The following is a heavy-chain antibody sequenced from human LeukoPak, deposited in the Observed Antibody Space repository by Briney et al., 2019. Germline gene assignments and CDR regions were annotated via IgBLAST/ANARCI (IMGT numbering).Heavy chain of an antibody. Sequence: GGSLRLSCALSGLNIRNYWMHWVRQAPGKGLVWVSRMNDDGSGISYAGSVKGRFTISRDHAKNTLYLQMNSLRAEDTAVYYCARETTVSREWYFGLWGRGTLVTVAS. CDR3: ARETTVSREWYFGL. J-gene: IGHJ2*01. CDR2: MNDDGSGI. V-gene: IGHV3-74*01. CDR1: GLNIRNYW. D-gene: IGHD4-17*01.